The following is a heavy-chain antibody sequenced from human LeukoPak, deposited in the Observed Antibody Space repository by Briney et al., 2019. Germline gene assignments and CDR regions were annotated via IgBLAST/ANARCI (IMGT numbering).Heavy chain of an antibody. J-gene: IGHJ4*02. D-gene: IGHD5-24*01. V-gene: IGHV3-23*01. Sequence: GGSLRLSCAASGFTFSSYAMSWVRQAPGKGLEWVSVISGSGGNRDYADSVKGRFTISRDNSKNTLYLQMNSLRAGDTAVYYCAKSGYNRFDYWGQGILVTVSS. CDR2: ISGSGGNR. CDR1: GFTFSSYA. CDR3: AKSGYNRFDY.